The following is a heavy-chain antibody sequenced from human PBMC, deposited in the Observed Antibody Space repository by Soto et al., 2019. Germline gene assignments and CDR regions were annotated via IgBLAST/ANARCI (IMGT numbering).Heavy chain of an antibody. V-gene: IGHV1-69*01. J-gene: IGHJ5*02. CDR3: ARDPGDVDTAILPWVDQPLHHWFDP. CDR2: IIPIFGIA. CDR1: GCTFSSYA. D-gene: IGHD5-18*01. Sequence: QVQLVQSGAEVKKPGSSVKVSCKASGCTFSSYAISWVRQAPGQGLEWMGGIIPIFGIANYAQKVQGRVTITADESTSKAYMELCSLRSEDTAVYYCARDPGDVDTAILPWVDQPLHHWFDPWGQGTLVTVSS.